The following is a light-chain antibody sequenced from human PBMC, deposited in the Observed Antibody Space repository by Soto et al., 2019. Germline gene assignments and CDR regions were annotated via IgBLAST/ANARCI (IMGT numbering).Light chain of an antibody. V-gene: IGLV2-14*01. CDR3: SSYTSSSTLV. CDR2: DVT. CDR1: NSDVGGYNF. J-gene: IGLJ1*01. Sequence: QSALTQPAFVSGSPGQSITISCTETNSDVGGYNFVSWYQQHPGKVPKLMIYDVTNRPSGVSNRFSGSKSGNTASLTISGLQAEDEADYYCSSYTSSSTLVFGTGTKVTVL.